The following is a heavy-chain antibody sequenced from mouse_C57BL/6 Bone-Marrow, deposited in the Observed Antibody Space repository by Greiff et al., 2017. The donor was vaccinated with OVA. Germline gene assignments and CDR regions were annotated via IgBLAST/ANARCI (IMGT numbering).Heavy chain of an antibody. V-gene: IGHV4-1*01. CDR1: GIDFSRYW. J-gene: IGHJ3*01. CDR2: INPDSSTI. CDR3: ARPDSSGLWFAY. D-gene: IGHD3-2*02. Sequence: EVKLQESGGGLVQPGGSLQLSCAASGIDFSRYWMSWVRRAPGKGLEWIGEINPDSSTINYAPSLKDKFIISRDNAKNTLYLQMSKVRSEDTALYYCARPDSSGLWFAYWRQATLVTVSA.